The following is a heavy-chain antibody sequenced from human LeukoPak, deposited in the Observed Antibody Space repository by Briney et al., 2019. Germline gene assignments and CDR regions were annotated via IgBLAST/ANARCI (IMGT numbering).Heavy chain of an antibody. CDR1: GGSIGSSSYY. CDR2: IYYSGST. J-gene: IGHJ6*02. D-gene: IGHD3-10*01. CDR3: ARDFFASSGSYYKGGDYYGMDV. Sequence: SETLSLTCTVSGGSIGSSSYYWGWIRQPPGKGLEWIGGIYYSGSTYYNPSLKSRVTISVDTSKNQFSLKLSSVTAADTAVYYCARDFFASSGSYYKGGDYYGMDVWGQGTTVTVSS. V-gene: IGHV4-39*07.